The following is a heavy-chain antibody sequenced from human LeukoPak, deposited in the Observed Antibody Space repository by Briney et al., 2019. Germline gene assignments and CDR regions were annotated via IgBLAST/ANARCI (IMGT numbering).Heavy chain of an antibody. D-gene: IGHD3-3*01. CDR2: IIPIFGTA. J-gene: IGHJ6*03. CDR3: ARPALYYDFWSGLDYYYYMDV. V-gene: IGHV1-69*13. Sequence: ASVKVSCKASGGTFISYAISWVRQAPGQGVEWMGGIIPIFGTANYAQKFQGRVTITADESTSTAYMELSSLRSEDTAVYYCARPALYYDFWSGLDYYYYMDVWGKGTTVTVSS. CDR1: GGTFISYA.